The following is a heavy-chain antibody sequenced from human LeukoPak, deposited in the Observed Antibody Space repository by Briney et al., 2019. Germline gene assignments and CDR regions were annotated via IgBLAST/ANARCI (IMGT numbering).Heavy chain of an antibody. Sequence: KVSCKASGYTFTSYWIGWVRQMPGKGLEWMGIISPVDADTNYSPSFQGLVTISADKSTSTAYRQGSSLRATDTAISYRARRKSRLILNARSNAYAFYIWGEGGMVAVSS. V-gene: IGHV5-51*01. D-gene: IGHD4-11*01. J-gene: IGHJ3*02. CDR2: ISPVDADT. CDR3: ARRKSRLILNARSNAYAFYI. CDR1: GYTFTSYW.